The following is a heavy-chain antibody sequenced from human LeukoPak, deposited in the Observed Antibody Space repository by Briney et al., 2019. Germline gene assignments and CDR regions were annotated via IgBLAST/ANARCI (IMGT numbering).Heavy chain of an antibody. CDR1: GFTVSTNY. J-gene: IGHJ4*02. D-gene: IGHD5-12*01. Sequence: GGSLRLSCAASGFTVSTNYLSWVRQAPGKGLEWVSIIYSGGSTYYADSVKGRFTISRDNSKNTLYPQMNSLRAEDTAVYFCARTDVFRGYSGFDADYWGQGTLVTVSS. CDR3: ARTDVFRGYSGFDADY. CDR2: IYSGGST. V-gene: IGHV3-66*01.